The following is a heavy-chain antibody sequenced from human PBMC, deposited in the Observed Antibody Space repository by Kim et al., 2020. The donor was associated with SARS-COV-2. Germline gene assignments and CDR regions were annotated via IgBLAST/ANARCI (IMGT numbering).Heavy chain of an antibody. V-gene: IGHV3-11*06. J-gene: IGHJ5*02. D-gene: IGHD2-15*01. CDR1: GFTFSDYY. CDR3: ARVVWVAATAGGARNWFDP. CDR2: ISSSSSYT. Sequence: GGSLRLSCAASGFTFSDYYMSWIRQAPGKGLEWVSYISSSSSYTNYADSVKGRFTISRDNAKNSLYLQMNSLRAEDTAVYYCARVVWVAATAGGARNWFDPWGQGTLVTVSS.